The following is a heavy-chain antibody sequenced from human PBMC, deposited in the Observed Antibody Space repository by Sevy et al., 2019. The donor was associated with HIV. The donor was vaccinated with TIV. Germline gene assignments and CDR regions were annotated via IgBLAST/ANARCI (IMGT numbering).Heavy chain of an antibody. CDR2: ISGDGSNT. V-gene: IGHV3-30*18. J-gene: IGHJ4*02. D-gene: IGHD5-18*01. CDR1: GLTFSTYG. CDR3: AKTYADTTMDLYYNDS. Sequence: GGSLRLSCAASGLTFSTYGMHWVRQAPGKGLEWVALISGDGSNTYYAGSVTGRFTISRDNSKNTLYLQMNSLRADDTALYYCAKTYADTTMDLYYNDSWGQGTLVTVSS.